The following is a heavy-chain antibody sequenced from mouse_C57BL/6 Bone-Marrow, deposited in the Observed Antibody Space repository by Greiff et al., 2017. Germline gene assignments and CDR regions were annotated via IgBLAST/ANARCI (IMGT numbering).Heavy chain of an antibody. J-gene: IGHJ1*03. Sequence: VQLQQPGAELVKPGASVKMSCKASGYTFTSYWITWVKQRPGQGLEWIGDIYPGSGSTNYNEKFKSKATLTVDTSSSTAYMQLSSLTSEYSAVYYCARSGVVATYWYFDVWGTGTTVTVSS. CDR1: GYTFTSYW. CDR3: ARSGVVATYWYFDV. V-gene: IGHV1-55*01. D-gene: IGHD1-1*01. CDR2: IYPGSGST.